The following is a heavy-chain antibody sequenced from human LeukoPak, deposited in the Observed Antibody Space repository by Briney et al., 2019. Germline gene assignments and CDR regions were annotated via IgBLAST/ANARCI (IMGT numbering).Heavy chain of an antibody. CDR1: GYSFTSYW. CDR2: ISFGDSDS. J-gene: IGHJ3*02. V-gene: IGHV5-51*01. CDR3: ATARPHRGFDI. Sequence: GESLKIFCKGSGYSFTSYWIGWVRQMPGKGLEWMGIISFGDSDSRYSPSFQGQVTISVDKSINTAYLQWSSLKASDTAMYYCATARPHRGFDIWGQGTMVTVSS.